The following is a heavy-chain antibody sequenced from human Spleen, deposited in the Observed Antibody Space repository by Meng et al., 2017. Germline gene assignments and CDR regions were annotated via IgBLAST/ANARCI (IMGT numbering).Heavy chain of an antibody. V-gene: IGHV4-38-2*02. CDR3: VREGEGDYYYDSSGPSNS. D-gene: IGHD3-22*01. J-gene: IGHJ1*01. CDR2: KYHSGNT. Sequence: GSLRLSCTVSGYSISSGYYWGWIRQPLGKGLECIATKYHSGNTYYNPSLKSRVTISIDTSKNQFSLELSSVTAADTAVYYCVREGEGDYYYDSSGPSNSWGQGTLVTVSS. CDR1: GYSISSGYY.